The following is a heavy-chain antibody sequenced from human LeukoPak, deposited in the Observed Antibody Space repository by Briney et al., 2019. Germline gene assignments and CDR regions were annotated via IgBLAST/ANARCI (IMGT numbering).Heavy chain of an antibody. CDR3: ARVDGSGSNRWFDP. D-gene: IGHD3-10*01. Sequence: TLSLTCSVSGGSITSGGFYWSWIRQHPGQGLEWIGYIHNSGSTYYNPSLQSRAIISLDTSKSQFSLQLNSVTAADTAVYYCARVDGSGSNRWFDPWGQGAPVTVSS. V-gene: IGHV4-31*03. J-gene: IGHJ5*02. CDR2: IHNSGST. CDR1: GGSITSGGFY.